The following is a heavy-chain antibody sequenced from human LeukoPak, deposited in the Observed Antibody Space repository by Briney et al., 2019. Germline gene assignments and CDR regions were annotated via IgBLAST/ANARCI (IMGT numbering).Heavy chain of an antibody. CDR2: ISSDGSNK. V-gene: IGHV3-30*03. Sequence: GGSLRLSCAASGFTFSSFGMHWVRQAPGKGLEWVAVISSDGSNKYYADSVKGRFTISRDNSKNTLYLQMNSLRAEDTAVYYCARGTVAGKAPYWGQGTLVTVSS. CDR1: GFTFSSFG. CDR3: ARGTVAGKAPY. J-gene: IGHJ4*02. D-gene: IGHD6-19*01.